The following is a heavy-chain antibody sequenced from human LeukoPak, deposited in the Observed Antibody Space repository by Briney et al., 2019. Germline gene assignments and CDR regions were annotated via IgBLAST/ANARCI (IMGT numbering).Heavy chain of an antibody. Sequence: GGSLRLSCAASGFTFSSYGMLWVPQAREKGRVWVSAIYWNGGHTGYADSVKGRLTISRDNAKNTLFLQMNSLRVEDTAVYYCAKGDIYYFDYWGQGTLVTVSS. J-gene: IGHJ4*02. CDR3: AKGDIYYFDY. V-gene: IGHV3-23*05. D-gene: IGHD2-15*01. CDR2: IYWNGGHT. CDR1: GFTFSSYG.